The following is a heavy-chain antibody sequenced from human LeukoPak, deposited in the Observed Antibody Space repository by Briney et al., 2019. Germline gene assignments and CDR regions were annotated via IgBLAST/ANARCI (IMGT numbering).Heavy chain of an antibody. D-gene: IGHD3-16*01. V-gene: IGHV4-61*02. CDR2: IYIFSGST. J-gene: IGHJ4*02. CDR1: GGSISSGRNY. Sequence: PSQTLSLTCTVSGGSISSGRNYWTWIRQPAGKGLEWIGRIYIFSGSTNYNPSLKSRVTISVDTSKNQFSLKLSSVTAADTAVYYCARERWDYGACLFDYWGQGTLVTVSS. CDR3: ARERWDYGACLFDY.